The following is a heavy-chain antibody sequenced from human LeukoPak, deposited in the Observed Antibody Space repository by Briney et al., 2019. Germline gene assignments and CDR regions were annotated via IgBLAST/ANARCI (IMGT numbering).Heavy chain of an antibody. CDR2: ISNNGGYT. Sequence: GGSLRLSCAASGFTFSSYSMNWVRQAPGKGLEWVSAISNNGGYTYYADSVQGRFTISRDNSKSMLCLQMNSLRADDTAVYYCAKQLGYCSDGSCYFPYWGQGTLVTVSS. CDR1: GFTFSSYS. D-gene: IGHD2-15*01. V-gene: IGHV3-23*01. CDR3: AKQLGYCSDGSCYFPY. J-gene: IGHJ4*02.